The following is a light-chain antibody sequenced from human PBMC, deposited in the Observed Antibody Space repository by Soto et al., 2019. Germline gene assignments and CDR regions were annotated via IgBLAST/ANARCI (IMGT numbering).Light chain of an antibody. Sequence: DTMVSQCPFTLSLSQEESATLSCMASQSVVSYLAWYQHKPGQAPRLLISAVSTGAAGVPARFSGSGSGTEFTIIRCGVGPEDKAGNCCHYRTNWPPAYGLGTRLEIK. CDR1: QSVVSY. J-gene: IGKJ5*01. CDR2: AVS. V-gene: IGKV3-11*01. CDR3: HYRTNWPPA.